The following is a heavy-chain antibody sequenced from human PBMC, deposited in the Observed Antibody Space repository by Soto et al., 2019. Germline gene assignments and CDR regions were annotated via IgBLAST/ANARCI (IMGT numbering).Heavy chain of an antibody. J-gene: IGHJ4*02. D-gene: IGHD6-6*01. Sequence: SETLSLTCTVSGGSISSSSYYWGWIRQPPGKGLEWIGSIYYSGSTYYNPSLKSRVTISVDTSKNQFSLKLSSVTAADTAVYYCVRYITSSRCFDNWGQGALVTVSS. V-gene: IGHV4-39*01. CDR3: VRYITSSRCFDN. CDR2: IYYSGST. CDR1: GGSISSSSYY.